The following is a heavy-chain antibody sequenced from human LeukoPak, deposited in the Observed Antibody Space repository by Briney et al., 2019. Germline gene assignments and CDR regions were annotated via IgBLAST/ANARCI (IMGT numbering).Heavy chain of an antibody. Sequence: SETLSLTCTVSGYSISSSYYWSWIRQPAGKGLEWIGRIYTSGSTNYNPSLKSRVTMSVDTSKNQFSLKLSSVTAADTAVYYCARLGSSSSIDYWGQGTLVTVSS. CDR2: IYTSGST. V-gene: IGHV4-4*07. D-gene: IGHD6-13*01. J-gene: IGHJ4*02. CDR1: GYSISSSYY. CDR3: ARLGSSSSIDY.